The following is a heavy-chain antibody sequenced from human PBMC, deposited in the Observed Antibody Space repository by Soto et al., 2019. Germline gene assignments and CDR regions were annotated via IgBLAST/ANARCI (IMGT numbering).Heavy chain of an antibody. Sequence: PSETLSLTCSVSGGSIGGGDYYWSWIRQPPGKGLEWIGYIYYSGSTYYNPSLKSRVTISVDTSKNQFSLKLSSVTAADTAVYYCARLILEATARFGTNDYYGMDVWGQGTTVTVS. J-gene: IGHJ6*02. D-gene: IGHD3-10*01. CDR3: ARLILEATARFGTNDYYGMDV. CDR2: IYYSGST. V-gene: IGHV4-30-4*01. CDR1: GGSIGGGDYY.